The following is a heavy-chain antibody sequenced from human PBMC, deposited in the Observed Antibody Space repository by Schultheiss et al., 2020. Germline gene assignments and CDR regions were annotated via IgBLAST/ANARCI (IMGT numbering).Heavy chain of an antibody. J-gene: IGHJ4*02. V-gene: IGHV3-30*18. CDR2: ISYDGSNK. D-gene: IGHD6-13*01. CDR1: GFTFSSYG. CDR3: AKDRASWQQLYFDY. Sequence: GGSLRLSCAASGFTFSSYGMHWVRQAPGKGLEWVAVISYDGSNKYYADSVKGRFTISRDNSKNTLYLQMNSLRAEDTAVYYCAKDRASWQQLYFDYWGKGTLVTVSS.